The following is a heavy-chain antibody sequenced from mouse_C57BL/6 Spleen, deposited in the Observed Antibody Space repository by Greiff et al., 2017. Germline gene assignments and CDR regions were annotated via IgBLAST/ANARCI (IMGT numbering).Heavy chain of an antibody. CDR3: AKHSYDGYYGYAMDY. CDR2: IWGGGST. CDR1: GFSLTSYG. Sequence: VKLMESGPGLVAPSQSLSITCTVSGFSLTSYGVDWVRQPPGKGLEWLGVIWGGGSTNYNSALMSKLSISKDNSKSQVFLKMNSLQTDDTAMYYCAKHSYDGYYGYAMDYWGQGTSVTVSS. V-gene: IGHV2-9*01. J-gene: IGHJ4*01. D-gene: IGHD2-3*01.